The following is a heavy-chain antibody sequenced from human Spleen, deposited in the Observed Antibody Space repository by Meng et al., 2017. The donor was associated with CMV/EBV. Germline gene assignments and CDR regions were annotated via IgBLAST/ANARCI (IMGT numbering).Heavy chain of an antibody. J-gene: IGHJ4*02. V-gene: IGHV4-59*01. CDR3: ATLGAGSQFDY. CDR2: IYSSGRT. D-gene: IGHD1-26*01. CDR1: GGSISSYY. Sequence: SETLSLTCTVSGGSISSYYWSWIRQPPGEGLEWIGYIYSSGRTNYSPSLKSRVTMSVDTSKNQFSLKLNSVAAADTAVYYCATLGAGSQFDYWGQGMRVTVSS.